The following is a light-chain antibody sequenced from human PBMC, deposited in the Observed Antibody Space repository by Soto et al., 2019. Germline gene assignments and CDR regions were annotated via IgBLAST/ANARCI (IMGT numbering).Light chain of an antibody. CDR1: SGHSSYI. J-gene: IGLJ3*02. CDR2: LESSGSY. Sequence: QPVLTQSSSASASLGSSVKLTCTLSSGHSSYIIAWHQQQPGKAPRYLMELESSGSYNKGSGVPDRFSGSSSGADRYLTISNLPFEDEADYYCETWDSNTWVFGGGTKLTVL. V-gene: IGLV4-60*02. CDR3: ETWDSNTWV.